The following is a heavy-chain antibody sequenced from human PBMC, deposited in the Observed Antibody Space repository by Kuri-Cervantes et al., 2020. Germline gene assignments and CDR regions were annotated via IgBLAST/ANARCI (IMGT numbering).Heavy chain of an antibody. J-gene: IGHJ5*02. CDR3: AKGFESWYPSWFDP. CDR1: GSTFSSYG. CDR2: ISGSGGST. V-gene: IGHV3-23*01. D-gene: IGHD2-15*01. Sequence: ETLSLTCVVSGSTFSSYGMHWVRQAPGKGLEWVSAISGSGGSTYYADSVKGRFTISRDNSKNTLYLQMNSLRAEDTAVYYCAKGFESWYPSWFDPWGQGTLVTVSS.